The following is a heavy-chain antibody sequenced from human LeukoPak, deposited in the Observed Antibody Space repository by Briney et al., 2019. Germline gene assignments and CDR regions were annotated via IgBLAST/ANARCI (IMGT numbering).Heavy chain of an antibody. CDR3: ARHPPYYDFWSGFGFFDI. CDR1: GGSISSYY. CDR2: IYYSGST. J-gene: IGHJ3*02. V-gene: IGHV4-59*08. Sequence: SETLSLTCTVSGGSISSYYWSWIRQPPGKGLEWIGYIYYSGSTNYNPSLKSRVTIPVDTSKNQFSLKLSSVTAADTAVYYCARHPPYYDFWSGFGFFDIWGQGTMVTVSS. D-gene: IGHD3-3*01.